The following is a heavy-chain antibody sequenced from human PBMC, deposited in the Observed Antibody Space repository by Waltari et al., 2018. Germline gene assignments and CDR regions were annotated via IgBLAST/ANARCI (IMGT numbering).Heavy chain of an antibody. CDR1: GGSFSGYY. CDR3: ARHDYGDYERGDYYYMDV. J-gene: IGHJ6*03. D-gene: IGHD4-17*01. CDR2: INHSGST. V-gene: IGHV4-34*01. Sequence: QVQLQQWGAGRLKPSETLSLTCAVCGGSFSGYYCRWIRQPPGWGLEWIGEINHSGSTNYNPSLKSRVTISVDTSKNQFSLKLSSVTAADTAVYYCARHDYGDYERGDYYYMDVWGKGTTVTVSS.